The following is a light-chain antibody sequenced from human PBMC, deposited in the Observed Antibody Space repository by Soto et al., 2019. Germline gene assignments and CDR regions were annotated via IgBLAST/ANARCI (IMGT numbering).Light chain of an antibody. V-gene: IGKV3-20*01. CDR2: GAS. Sequence: EIVLTQSPGTLSLSPGERATLSCRASQSVSSSYLAWYQQKPGQAPRLLVYGASSSATGIPDRFSGSGSGTDLTVTISRLEPEDFAVYYCQQYGSWVFGQGTKLEIK. CDR1: QSVSSSY. J-gene: IGKJ2*01. CDR3: QQYGSWV.